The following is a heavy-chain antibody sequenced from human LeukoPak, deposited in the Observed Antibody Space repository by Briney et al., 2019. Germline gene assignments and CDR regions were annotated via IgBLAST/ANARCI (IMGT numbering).Heavy chain of an antibody. CDR2: INHSGSSI. CDR1: GFTFSTNS. D-gene: IGHD1/OR15-1a*01. V-gene: IGHV3-23*01. J-gene: IGHJ4*02. CDR3: AKERATTTAFDY. Sequence: GGSLRLSCAASGFTFSTNSMTWVRQAPGKGLEWVSIINHSGSSIYYADSVKGRFTISRDNSKNTVYLQMNSLRVEDTAVYCCAKERATTTAFDYWGQRTLVTVSS.